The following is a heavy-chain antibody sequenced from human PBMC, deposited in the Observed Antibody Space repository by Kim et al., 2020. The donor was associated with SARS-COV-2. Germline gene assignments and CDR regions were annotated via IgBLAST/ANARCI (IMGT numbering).Heavy chain of an antibody. J-gene: IGHJ4*02. CDR3: ARDLSIDGDYFDY. V-gene: IGHV4-39*07. Sequence: SETLSLTCTVSGGSISSSSYYWGWIRQPPGKGLEWIGSIYYSGSTYYNPSLKSRVTISVDTSKNQFSLKLSSVTAADTAVYYCARDLSIDGDYFDYWGQGTLVTVSS. CDR2: IYYSGST. D-gene: IGHD6-6*01. CDR1: GGSISSSSYY.